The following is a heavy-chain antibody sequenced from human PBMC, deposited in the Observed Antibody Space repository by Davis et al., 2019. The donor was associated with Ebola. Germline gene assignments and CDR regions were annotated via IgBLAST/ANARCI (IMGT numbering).Heavy chain of an antibody. CDR1: GFTFSSYW. Sequence: GESLKISCAASGFTFSSYWMSWVRQAPGKGLEWVANIKQDGSEKYYVDSVKGRFTIFRDNAKNSLYLQMNSLRAEDTAVYYCARGRWLQFWYFDYWGQGTLVTVSS. D-gene: IGHD5-24*01. V-gene: IGHV3-7*01. CDR3: ARGRWLQFWYFDY. J-gene: IGHJ4*02. CDR2: IKQDGSEK.